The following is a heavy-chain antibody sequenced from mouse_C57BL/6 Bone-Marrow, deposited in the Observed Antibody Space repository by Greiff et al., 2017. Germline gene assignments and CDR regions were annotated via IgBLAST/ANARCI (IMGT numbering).Heavy chain of an antibody. V-gene: IGHV3-6*01. CDR3: ARAGGYDVNDMDY. J-gene: IGHJ4*01. Sequence: VQLQQSGPGLVNPSQSLSLTCSVTGYSITSGYYWNWIRQFPGNKLEWMGYISYDGSNNYNPSLKNRISITRDTSKNQFFLKLNSVTTEDTATYYCARAGGYDVNDMDYWGQGTSVTVSS. CDR2: ISYDGSN. CDR1: GYSITSGYY. D-gene: IGHD2-2*01.